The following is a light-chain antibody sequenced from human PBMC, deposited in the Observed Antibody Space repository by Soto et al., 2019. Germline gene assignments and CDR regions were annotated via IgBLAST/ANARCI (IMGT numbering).Light chain of an antibody. Sequence: QSALTQPRSVSGSPGQSVTISCTGTSSDVGGYDYASWYQQHPGKAPKLMIYDVTKRPSGVPDRFSGSRSGNTASLTISGLQAEDEADYFCCSYAGTVAYVFGTGTKVTVL. V-gene: IGLV2-11*01. CDR2: DVT. J-gene: IGLJ1*01. CDR3: CSYAGTVAYV. CDR1: SSDVGGYDY.